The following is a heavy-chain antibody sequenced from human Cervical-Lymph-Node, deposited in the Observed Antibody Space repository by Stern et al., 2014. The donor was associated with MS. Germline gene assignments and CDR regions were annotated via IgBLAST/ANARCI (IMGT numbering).Heavy chain of an antibody. Sequence: QVQLVQSGGGLVKPGGSLRLTCAASGFTFSDYYMSWVRQAPGKGLEWIAYISASGVATSHADAVKGRFPISRDNAKNSLYLQMHSLRVEDTAVYYCARHLARLAAAGFNPWGQGTLVTVSS. CDR3: ARHLARLAAAGFNP. D-gene: IGHD6-13*01. CDR1: GFTFSDYY. CDR2: ISASGVAT. V-gene: IGHV3-11*01. J-gene: IGHJ5*02.